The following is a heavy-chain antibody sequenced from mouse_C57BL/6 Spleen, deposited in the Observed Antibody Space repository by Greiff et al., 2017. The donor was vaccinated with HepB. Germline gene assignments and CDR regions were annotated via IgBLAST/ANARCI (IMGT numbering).Heavy chain of an antibody. J-gene: IGHJ4*01. V-gene: IGHV1-54*01. D-gene: IGHD2-4*01. CDR2: INPGSGGT. CDR1: GYAFTNYL. Sequence: QVQLQQSGAELVRPGTSVKVSCKASGYAFTNYLIEWVKQRPGQGLEWIGVINPGSGGTNYNEKFKGKATLTADKSSSTAYMQLSSLTSEDSAVYCCARSTDYDDYAMDYWGQGTSVTVSS. CDR3: ARSTDYDDYAMDY.